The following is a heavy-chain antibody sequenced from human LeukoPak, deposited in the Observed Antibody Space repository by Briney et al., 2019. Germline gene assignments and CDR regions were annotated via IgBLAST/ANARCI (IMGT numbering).Heavy chain of an antibody. Sequence: TGGSLRLSCAASGFTFSSYSMNWVRQAPGKGLEWVANIKQDGSEKYYVDSVKGRFTISRDNAKNSLYLQLNSLRAEDTAVYYCARLEGYCSSTSCYKWDYWGQGTLVTVSS. D-gene: IGHD2-2*02. J-gene: IGHJ4*02. CDR3: ARLEGYCSSTSCYKWDY. V-gene: IGHV3-7*01. CDR1: GFTFSSYS. CDR2: IKQDGSEK.